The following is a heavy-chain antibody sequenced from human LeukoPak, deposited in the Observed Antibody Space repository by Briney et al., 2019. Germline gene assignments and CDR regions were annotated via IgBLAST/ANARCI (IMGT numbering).Heavy chain of an antibody. CDR3: AKDLYLTGYSFDY. V-gene: IGHV3-30*18. J-gene: IGHJ4*02. D-gene: IGHD3-9*01. CDR2: ISYDGSNK. Sequence: GGSLRLSCAASGFTFDDYGMSWVRQAPGKGLEWVAVISYDGSNKYYADSVKGRFTISRDNSKNTLYLQMNSLRAEDTAVYYCAKDLYLTGYSFDYWGQGTLVTVSS. CDR1: GFTFDDYG.